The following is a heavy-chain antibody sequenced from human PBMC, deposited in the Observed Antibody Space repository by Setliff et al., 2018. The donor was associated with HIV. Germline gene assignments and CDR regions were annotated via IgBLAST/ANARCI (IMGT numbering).Heavy chain of an antibody. V-gene: IGHV3-66*02. CDR3: ARDRKFGSAGHYYYYMDV. D-gene: IGHD3-10*01. J-gene: IGHJ6*03. CDR1: GFTVSSNY. CDR2: IYSGGST. Sequence: PGGSLRLSCAASGFTVSSNYMSWVRQAPGKGLEWVSVIYSGGSTYYADSVKGRFTISRDNSKNTLYLQMNSLRAEDTAVYYCARDRKFGSAGHYYYYMDVWGKGTTVTVSS.